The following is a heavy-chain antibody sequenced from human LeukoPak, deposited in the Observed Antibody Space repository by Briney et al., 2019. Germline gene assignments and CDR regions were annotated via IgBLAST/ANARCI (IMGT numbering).Heavy chain of an antibody. J-gene: IGHJ4*02. CDR3: ARDFHFWSGYYGGSFDY. Sequence: SETLSLTCTVSGGSISSYYWSWIRQPAGKGLEWIGRIYTSGSTNYNPSLKSRVTMSVDTSKNQFSLKLSSVTAADTAVYYCARDFHFWSGYYGGSFDYWGQGTLVTVSS. CDR2: IYTSGST. V-gene: IGHV4-4*07. CDR1: GGSISSYY. D-gene: IGHD3-3*02.